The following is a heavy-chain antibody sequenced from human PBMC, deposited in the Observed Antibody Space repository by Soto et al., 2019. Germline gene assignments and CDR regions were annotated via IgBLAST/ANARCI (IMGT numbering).Heavy chain of an antibody. CDR3: ARGPMSALYSAYDFVVFYR. J-gene: IGHJ5*02. CDR2: IIPNSGGT. Sequence: VSVKVSRTSSGYTLSISVIPGALKAPGQGLEWMEWIIPNSGGTNYAQKFQGWVTMTRDTSISTAYMELSRLRSDDTAVYYCARGPMSALYSAYDFVVFYRWGRGTLVTVSS. V-gene: IGHV1-2*04. D-gene: IGHD5-12*01. CDR1: GYTLSISV.